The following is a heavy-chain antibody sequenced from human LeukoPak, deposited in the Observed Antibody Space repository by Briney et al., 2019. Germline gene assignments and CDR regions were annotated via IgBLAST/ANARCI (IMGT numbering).Heavy chain of an antibody. V-gene: IGHV1-2*02. CDR1: GYTFTGYY. CDR3: ARGMVPAAIPGAY. Sequence: ASVKVSCKASGYTFTGYYMHWVRQAPGQGLEWMGWINPNSGGTNYAQKFQGRVTMTRDTSISTAYMELSRLRSDDTAVYYCARGMVPAAIPGAYWGQGTQVTVSS. J-gene: IGHJ4*02. CDR2: INPNSGGT. D-gene: IGHD2-2*02.